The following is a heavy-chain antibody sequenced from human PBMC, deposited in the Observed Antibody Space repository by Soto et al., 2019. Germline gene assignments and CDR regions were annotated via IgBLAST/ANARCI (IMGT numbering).Heavy chain of an antibody. CDR2: ISAHNGNT. V-gene: IGHV1-18*01. J-gene: IGHJ4*02. CDR3: ARERYGDY. CDR1: GYGFTTYG. D-gene: IGHD1-1*01. Sequence: QVHLVQSGAEVKKPGASVKVSCKGSGYGFTTYGITWERQAPGEGLEWMAWISAHNGNTNYAQKLQGSVTVTRDTSTSTAYMELRSLRSDDTAVYYCARERYGDYWGQGALVTVSS.